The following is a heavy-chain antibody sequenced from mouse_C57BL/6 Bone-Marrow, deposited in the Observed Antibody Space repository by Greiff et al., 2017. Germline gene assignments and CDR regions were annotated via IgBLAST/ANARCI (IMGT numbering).Heavy chain of an antibody. CDR1: GFTFTDYY. Sequence: EVKLMESGGGLVQPGGSLSLSCAASGFTFTDYYMSWVRQPPGKALEWLGFIRNKANGYTTEYSASVKGRFTISRDNSQSILSLQMNALRAEDSATYYCARYVYGSSYAMDYWGQGTSVTVSS. V-gene: IGHV7-3*01. J-gene: IGHJ4*01. CDR3: ARYVYGSSYAMDY. CDR2: IRNKANGYTT. D-gene: IGHD1-1*01.